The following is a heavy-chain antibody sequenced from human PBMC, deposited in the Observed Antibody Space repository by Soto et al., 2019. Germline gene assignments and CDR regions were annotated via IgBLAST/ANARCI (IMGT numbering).Heavy chain of an antibody. D-gene: IGHD2-2*01. V-gene: IGHV3-30*18. CDR3: AKEGSLDYCSSTSCPLDV. CDR1: GFTFSSYG. Sequence: SLRLSCAASGFTFSSYGMHWVRQAPGKGLEWVAVISYDGSNKYYADSVKGRFTISRDNSKNTLYLQMSSLRAEDTAVYYCAKEGSLDYCSSTSCPLDVWGEGTTVTVSS. J-gene: IGHJ6*04. CDR2: ISYDGSNK.